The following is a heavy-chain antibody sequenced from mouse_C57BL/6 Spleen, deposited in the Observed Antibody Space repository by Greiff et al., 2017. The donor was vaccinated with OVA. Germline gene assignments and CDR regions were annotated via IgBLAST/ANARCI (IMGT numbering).Heavy chain of an antibody. D-gene: IGHD1-1*01. V-gene: IGHV5-9-1*02. CDR3: TRALYYGSPAWFAY. CDR1: GFTFSSYA. J-gene: IGHJ3*01. CDR2: ISSGGDYI. Sequence: EVKVVESGEGLVKPGGSLKLSCAASGFTFSSYAMSWVRQTPEKRLEWVAYISSGGDYIYYADTVKGRFTLSRDNSRNTLYLQMSRLKSEDTAMYSCTRALYYGSPAWFAYWGQGTLVTVSA.